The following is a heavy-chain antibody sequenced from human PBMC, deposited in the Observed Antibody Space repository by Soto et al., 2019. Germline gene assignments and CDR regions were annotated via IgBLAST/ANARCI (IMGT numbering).Heavy chain of an antibody. CDR3: ARAARPGAYYYGMDV. CDR2: INPNSGGT. Sequence: ASVKVSCKASGYAFTGYYMHWVRQAPGQGLEWMGWINPNSGGTNYAQKFQGWVTMTRDTSISTAYMELSRLRSDDTAVYYCARAARPGAYYYGMDVWGQGTTVTVAS. V-gene: IGHV1-2*04. D-gene: IGHD6-6*01. J-gene: IGHJ6*02. CDR1: GYAFTGYY.